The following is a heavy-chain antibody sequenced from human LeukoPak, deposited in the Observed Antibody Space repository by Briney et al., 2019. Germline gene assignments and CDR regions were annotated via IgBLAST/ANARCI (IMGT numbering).Heavy chain of an antibody. CDR1: GGSISSGSYY. Sequence: SETLSLTCTVSGGSISSGSYYWSWIRQPAGKGLEWIGRIYTSGSTNYNPSLKSRVTISVDTSKNQFSLKLSSVTAADTAVYYCARDRASGWYPDDAFDIWGQGTMVTVSP. V-gene: IGHV4-61*02. J-gene: IGHJ3*02. CDR3: ARDRASGWYPDDAFDI. D-gene: IGHD6-19*01. CDR2: IYTSGST.